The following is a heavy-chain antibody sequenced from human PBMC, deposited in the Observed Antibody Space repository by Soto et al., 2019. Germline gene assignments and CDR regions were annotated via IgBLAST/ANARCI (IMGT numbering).Heavy chain of an antibody. CDR3: ARDGPYVGALDY. V-gene: IGHV1-18*01. CDR2: ISAYNGNT. CDR1: GYTFTSYG. J-gene: IGHJ4*02. Sequence: SLNVSCQASGYTFTSYGISWVRQAPGQGLEWMGWISAYNGNTNYAQKLQGRVTMTTDTSTSTAYMELRSLRSDDTAVYYCARDGPYVGALDYWGQGTLVTVAS. D-gene: IGHD1-26*01.